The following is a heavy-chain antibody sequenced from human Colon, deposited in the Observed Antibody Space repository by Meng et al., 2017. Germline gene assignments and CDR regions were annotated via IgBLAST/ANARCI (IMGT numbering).Heavy chain of an antibody. CDR3: ARYHYDSNNFYGLDV. V-gene: IGHV3-23*01. Sequence: GESLKISCAASGFTFNNYAMAWLRQAPGKGLEWVSAIGLDRITHHSDSVKGRFTISRDYSGRTLYLQMDSLRAEDTAVYYCARYHYDSNNFYGLDVWGQGTTVTVSS. CDR1: GFTFNNYA. J-gene: IGHJ6*02. D-gene: IGHD3-22*01. CDR2: IGLDRIT.